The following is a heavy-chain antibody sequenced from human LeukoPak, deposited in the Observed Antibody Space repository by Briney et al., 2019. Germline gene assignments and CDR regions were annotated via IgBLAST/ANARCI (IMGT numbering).Heavy chain of an antibody. V-gene: IGHV1-2*02. CDR3: AREWGSSGDFQNPNYYYYGMDV. D-gene: IGHD2-21*01. Sequence: ASVKVSCKASGYTFTCYYMHWVRQAPGQGLEWMGWINPNSGGTSYAQKFQGRVTMTRDTSTNTVYMELSSLRSEDTAVYYCAREWGSSGDFQNPNYYYYGMDVWGQGTTVTVSS. CDR2: INPNSGGT. CDR1: GYTFTCYY. J-gene: IGHJ6*02.